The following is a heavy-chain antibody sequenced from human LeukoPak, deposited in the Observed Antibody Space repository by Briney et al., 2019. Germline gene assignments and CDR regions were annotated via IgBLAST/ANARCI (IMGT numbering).Heavy chain of an antibody. CDR1: GDSMSSYY. D-gene: IGHD3-16*01. J-gene: IGHJ5*02. CDR3: ARGDYYDGGGRNWFDP. Sequence: SETLSLTCTVSGDSMSSYYWNFIRQPAGKGLEWLGRIHTSWTTYYNPSLKSRITMSVDTSRNQFSLRLTSVTAADTAVYYCARGDYYDGGGRNWFDPWGQGTLVTVSS. CDR2: IHTSWTT. V-gene: IGHV4-4*07.